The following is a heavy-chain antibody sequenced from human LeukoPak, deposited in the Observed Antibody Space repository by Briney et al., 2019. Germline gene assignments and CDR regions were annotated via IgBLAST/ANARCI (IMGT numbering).Heavy chain of an antibody. CDR2: IKHDGSEK. Sequence: GGSLRLSCAASGFTFSTYWMSWVRQAPGKGLEWVANIKHDGSEKDYVDSVKGRFTISRDNAEISLYLQMNSLRAEDTAVYYCARDKFDIVVVTAIYYYYYMDVWGKGTTVTVSS. CDR1: GFTFSTYW. J-gene: IGHJ6*03. D-gene: IGHD2-21*02. V-gene: IGHV3-7*01. CDR3: ARDKFDIVVVTAIYYYYYMDV.